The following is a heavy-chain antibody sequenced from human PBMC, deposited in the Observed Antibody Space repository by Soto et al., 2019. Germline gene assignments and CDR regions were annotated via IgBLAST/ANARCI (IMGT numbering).Heavy chain of an antibody. CDR3: AIEGGLSGSYYISSSYYFDY. J-gene: IGHJ4*02. V-gene: IGHV3-30*03. CDR2: ISYDGSNT. CDR1: GFTFSSYG. Sequence: PGGSLRLPCVASGFTFSSYGMHWVRQAPGKGLEWVAIISYDGSNTYYADSVKGRFTISRDNSKNTLYLQMNSLRAEDTSVYYCAIEGGLSGSYYISSSYYFDYWGQGTLVTVSS. D-gene: IGHD1-26*01.